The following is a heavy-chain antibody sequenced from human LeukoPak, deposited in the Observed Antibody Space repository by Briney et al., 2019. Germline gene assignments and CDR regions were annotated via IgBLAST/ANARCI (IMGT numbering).Heavy chain of an antibody. D-gene: IGHD3-10*01. CDR1: GYNFATYW. CDR2: IYPGDSDT. Sequence: GESLQISCKGSGYNFATYWIGWVRQMPGKGLEWMGTIYPGDSDTKYSPSFQGQVTISADKSISTAYLQWSSLEASDAAMYYCARGGDYYGSGNYYNRGGPGTDYWGQGTLVTVSS. V-gene: IGHV5-51*01. CDR3: ARGGDYYGSGNYYNRGGPGTDY. J-gene: IGHJ4*02.